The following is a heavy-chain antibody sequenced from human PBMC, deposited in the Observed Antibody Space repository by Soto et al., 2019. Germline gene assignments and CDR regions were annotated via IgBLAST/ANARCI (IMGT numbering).Heavy chain of an antibody. CDR1: GFTFSSYG. J-gene: IGHJ3*02. CDR3: AKEDSSSWQPRRPGDDAFDI. V-gene: IGHV3-30*18. CDR2: ISYDGSNK. Sequence: QVQLVESGGGVVQPGRSLRLSCAASGFTFSSYGMHWVRQAPGKGLEWVAVISYDGSNKYYADSVKGRFTISRDNYKNTLYLQMNSLRAEDTAVYYCAKEDSSSWQPRRPGDDAFDIWGQGTMVTVSS. D-gene: IGHD6-13*01.